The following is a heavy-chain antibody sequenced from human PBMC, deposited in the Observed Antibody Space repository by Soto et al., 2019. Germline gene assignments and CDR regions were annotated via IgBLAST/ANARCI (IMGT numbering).Heavy chain of an antibody. Sequence: PGGSLRLSCVVSGFTFSDYAMDWVRQAPGKGLEWVSEISATGGTTNYADSVKGRYTISRDNSNNTLYLQLTNLRAEDTAMFYCAKASSAWYGSKNYYFDSWGQGALVTVSS. V-gene: IGHV3-23*01. CDR2: ISATGGTT. CDR1: GFTFSDYA. D-gene: IGHD6-19*01. J-gene: IGHJ4*02. CDR3: AKASSAWYGSKNYYFDS.